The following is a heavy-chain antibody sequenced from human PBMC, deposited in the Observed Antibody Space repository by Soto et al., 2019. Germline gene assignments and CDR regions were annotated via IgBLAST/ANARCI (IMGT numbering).Heavy chain of an antibody. D-gene: IGHD2-2*01. Sequence: PRGSLRLSCAASGFTFSSYAMSWVRQAPGKGLEWVSAISGSGGSTYYADSVTGRFTISRDNSKNTLHLQMNSLRPEETAVYYCARERPISTVGMDVWGQGTTVTVSS. V-gene: IGHV3-23*01. J-gene: IGHJ6*02. CDR1: GFTFSSYA. CDR2: ISGSGGST. CDR3: ARERPISTVGMDV.